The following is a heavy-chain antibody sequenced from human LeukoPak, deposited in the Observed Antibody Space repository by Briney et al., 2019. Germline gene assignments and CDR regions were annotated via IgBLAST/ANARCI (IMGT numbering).Heavy chain of an antibody. CDR2: IYYSGST. D-gene: IGHD5-12*01. CDR3: ARTSGYDWYYFDY. Sequence: PSETLSLTCTVSGGSISSYYWSWIRQPPGKGLEWIGYIYYSGSTNYNPSLKSRVTISVDTSKNQFSLKLSSVTAADTAVYYCARTSGYDWYYFDYWGQGTLVTVSS. J-gene: IGHJ4*02. V-gene: IGHV4-59*08. CDR1: GGSISSYY.